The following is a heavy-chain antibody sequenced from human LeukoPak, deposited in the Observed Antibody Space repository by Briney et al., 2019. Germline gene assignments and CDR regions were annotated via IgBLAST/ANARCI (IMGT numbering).Heavy chain of an antibody. CDR3: ARGSGYSYGDMDV. D-gene: IGHD5-18*01. J-gene: IGHJ6*03. V-gene: IGHV1-18*01. Sequence: ASVKVSCKASGYTFTSYGISWVRQAPGQGLEWMGWISAYNGNTSYAQKFQGRVTMTRDMSTSTVYMELSSLRSEDTAVYYCARGSGYSYGDMDVWGKGTTVTVSS. CDR1: GYTFTSYG. CDR2: ISAYNGNT.